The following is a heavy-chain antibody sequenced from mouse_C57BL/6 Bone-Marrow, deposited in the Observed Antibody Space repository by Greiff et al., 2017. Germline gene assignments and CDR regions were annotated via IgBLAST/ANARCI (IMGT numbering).Heavy chain of an antibody. V-gene: IGHV14-4*01. Sequence: VQLQQSGAELVRPGASVKLSCTASGFNIKDDYMHWVKQRPEQGLEWIGWIDPENGDTEYASKFQGKATITADTSSNTAYLQLSSLTSEDTAVYYCTTTVRDWYCDVGGTGTTVTVSS. CDR2: IDPENGDT. J-gene: IGHJ1*03. CDR3: TTTVRDWYCDV. D-gene: IGHD1-1*01. CDR1: GFNIKDDY.